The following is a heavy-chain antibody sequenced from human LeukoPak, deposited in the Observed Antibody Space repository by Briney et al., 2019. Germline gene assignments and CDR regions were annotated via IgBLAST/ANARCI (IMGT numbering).Heavy chain of an antibody. CDR3: AKRGLGDREAFDI. CDR1: GFNFSSYW. CDR2: NSGSGGST. V-gene: IGHV3-23*01. D-gene: IGHD2-21*02. J-gene: IGHJ3*02. Sequence: PGGSLRLSCAASGFNFSSYWMSWVRQAPGKGLEWVSSNSGSGGSTYYADSVEGRFTISRDNSKNTLYLQMNSLRAEDTAVYYCAKRGLGDREAFDIWGQGTMVTVSS.